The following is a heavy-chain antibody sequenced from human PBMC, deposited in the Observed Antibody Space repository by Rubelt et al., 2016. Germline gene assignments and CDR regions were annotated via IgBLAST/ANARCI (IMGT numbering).Heavy chain of an antibody. V-gene: IGHV4-4*02. CDR1: GVSISSTNW. CDR2: IYHSGST. Sequence: QVQLQESGPGLVKPSGTLSLTCAVSGVSISSTNWWSWVRQPPGKGLEWIGEIYHSGSTNYNPSLKSRVTISVDTSKNQVALKRSDGTAADTAVYHCAKKGYYDSDGKTFDCWGQGTLVTVSS. CDR3: AKKGYYDSDGKTFDC. J-gene: IGHJ4*02. D-gene: IGHD3-22*01.